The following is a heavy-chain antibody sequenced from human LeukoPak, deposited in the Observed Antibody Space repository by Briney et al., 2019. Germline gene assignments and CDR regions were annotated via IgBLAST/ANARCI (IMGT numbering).Heavy chain of an antibody. D-gene: IGHD6-6*01. Sequence: GGSLRLSCAASGFTFSSYAMHWVRQSPAKGLEWLSFIRFDGSKTYYAESVKGRFTISRDNSRNMLFLQMSSLTSDDTAFYYCAKLGTSSSDYWGQGTLVTVSS. CDR1: GFTFSSYA. J-gene: IGHJ4*02. V-gene: IGHV3-30*02. CDR3: AKLGTSSSDY. CDR2: IRFDGSKT.